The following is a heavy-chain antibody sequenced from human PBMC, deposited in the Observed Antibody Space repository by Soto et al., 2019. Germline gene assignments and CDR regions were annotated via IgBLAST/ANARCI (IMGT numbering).Heavy chain of an antibody. CDR3: ATANNTSPFDY. CDR1: GGTFSSYA. J-gene: IGHJ4*02. CDR2: IIVDSGNT. Sequence: ASVKVSCKASGGTFSSYAISWVRQARGQSLEWIGRIIVDSGNTKSAEKFTERVSMSWDMSTSTAFMELRSLSSDDTAVYYCATANNTSPFDYWGLGTLVTVSS. V-gene: IGHV1-58*02. D-gene: IGHD1-26*01.